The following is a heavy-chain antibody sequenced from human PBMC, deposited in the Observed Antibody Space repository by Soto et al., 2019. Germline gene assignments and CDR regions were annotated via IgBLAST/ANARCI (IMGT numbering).Heavy chain of an antibody. D-gene: IGHD2-15*01. J-gene: IGHJ4*01. V-gene: IGHV4-39*01. Sequence: QLQLQESGPGLVKPSETLSLTCTVSGGSISSSSYYWGWIRQPPGKALEWIGSIYYSGSTYYNPSLKSRVTIAVDTSNNQFALELSSVPAGDRAVCYWGRKVVGAGKNFFDYWGHVSLVTVSS. CDR3: GRKVVGAGKNFFDY. CDR2: IYYSGST. CDR1: GGSISSSSYY.